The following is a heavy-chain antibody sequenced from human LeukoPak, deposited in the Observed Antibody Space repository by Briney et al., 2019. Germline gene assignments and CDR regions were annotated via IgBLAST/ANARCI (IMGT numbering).Heavy chain of an antibody. Sequence: GGSLRLSCAASGFTFSNYWIHWVRQAPGKGLGWVSRINIDVSITTYADSVKGRFTISRDNAKNTLYLHMNSLRADDTAVYYCARGGSCSGGNCKYTRKEIGYWGQGTLVTVSS. CDR2: INIDVSIT. D-gene: IGHD2-15*01. CDR1: GFTFSNYW. V-gene: IGHV3-74*01. CDR3: ARGGSCSGGNCKYTRKEIGY. J-gene: IGHJ4*02.